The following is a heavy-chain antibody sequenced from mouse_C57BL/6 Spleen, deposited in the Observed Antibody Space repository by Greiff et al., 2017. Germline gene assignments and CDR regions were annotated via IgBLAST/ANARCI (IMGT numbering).Heavy chain of an antibody. CDR2: IHPNSGST. D-gene: IGHD1-1*01. CDR1: GYTFTSYW. V-gene: IGHV1-64*01. Sequence: QVQLKQPGAELVKPGASVKLSCKASGYTFTSYWMHWVKQRPGQGLEWIGMIHPNSGSTNYNEKFKSKATLTVDKSSSTAYMQLSSLTSEDSAVYYCAREDYYGSSYVGYWGQGTTLTVSS. CDR3: AREDYYGSSYVGY. J-gene: IGHJ2*01.